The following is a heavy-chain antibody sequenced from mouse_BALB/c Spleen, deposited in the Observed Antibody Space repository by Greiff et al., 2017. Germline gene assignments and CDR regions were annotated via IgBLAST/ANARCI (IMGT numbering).Heavy chain of an antibody. CDR2: ILPGSGST. D-gene: IGHD2-2*01. J-gene: IGHJ4*01. V-gene: IGHV1-9*01. Sequence: QVQLQQSGAELMKPGASVKISCKATGYTFSSYWIEWVKQRPGHGLEWIGEILPGSGSTNYNEKFKGKATFTADTSSNTAYMQLSSLTSEDSAVYYCARRIYGYDVDYAMDYWGQGTSVTVSS. CDR3: ARRIYGYDVDYAMDY. CDR1: GYTFSSYW.